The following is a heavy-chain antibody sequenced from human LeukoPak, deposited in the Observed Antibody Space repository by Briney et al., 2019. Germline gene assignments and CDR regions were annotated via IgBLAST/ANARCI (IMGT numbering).Heavy chain of an antibody. J-gene: IGHJ4*02. CDR1: GGSFSGYY. CDR2: INHSGST. Sequence: SETLSLTCAVYGGSFSGYYWSWIRQPPGKGLEWIGEINHSGSTNYNPSLKSRVTISVDTSKNQFSLKLSSVTAADTTVYYCARVGYDSSAQHYWGQGTLVTVSS. D-gene: IGHD3-22*01. V-gene: IGHV4-34*01. CDR3: ARVGYDSSAQHY.